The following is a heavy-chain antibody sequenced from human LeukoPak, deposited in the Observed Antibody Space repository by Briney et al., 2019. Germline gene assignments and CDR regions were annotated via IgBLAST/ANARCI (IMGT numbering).Heavy chain of an antibody. J-gene: IGHJ4*02. V-gene: IGHV1-24*01. D-gene: IGHD4-17*01. CDR3: ALTYGDYGRQFDY. CDR1: GYTLTELS. CDR2: FDPEDGET. Sequence: GASVTVSCKVSGYTLTELSMHWVRQAPGKGLEWMGGFDPEDGETIYAQKFQGRVTMTEDTSTDTAYMELSSLRSEDTAVYYCALTYGDYGRQFDYWGQGTLVTVSS.